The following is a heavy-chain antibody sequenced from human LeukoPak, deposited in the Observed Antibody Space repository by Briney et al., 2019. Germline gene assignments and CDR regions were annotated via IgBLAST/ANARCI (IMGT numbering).Heavy chain of an antibody. Sequence: GRSLRLSCAASGFTFDDYAMHWVRQAPGKGLEWVSGISWNSGSIGYADSVKGRFTISRDNAKNSLYLQMNSLRAEDTALYYCASSYCSGDCYPNDAFDIWGQGTMVTVSS. CDR2: ISWNSGSI. J-gene: IGHJ3*02. V-gene: IGHV3-9*01. CDR1: GFTFDDYA. D-gene: IGHD2-21*02. CDR3: ASSYCSGDCYPNDAFDI.